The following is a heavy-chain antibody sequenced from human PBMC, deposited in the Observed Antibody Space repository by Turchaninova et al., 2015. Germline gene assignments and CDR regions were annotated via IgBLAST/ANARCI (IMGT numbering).Heavy chain of an antibody. V-gene: IGHV4-39*07. Sequence: QLQLQESGPGLVKPSETLSLTCTVSGDSISSGIYYWAWIRQSPGKGLEWIGCVFYSGTTYYNLSLKSRVTISAETSKNGFSLRLDSVTDADTAVYYCARDRGDYFLDYWGQGALVSVSS. J-gene: IGHJ4*02. CDR3: ARDRGDYFLDY. D-gene: IGHD4-17*01. CDR2: VFYSGTT. CDR1: GDSISSGIYY.